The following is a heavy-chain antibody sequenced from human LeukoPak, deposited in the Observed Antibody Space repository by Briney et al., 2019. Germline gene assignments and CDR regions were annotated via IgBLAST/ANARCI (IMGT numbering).Heavy chain of an antibody. Sequence: KPSETLSLTCTVSGGSISRYYWSWIRQPAGKGLEWIGPIYTSRITNYNTSLNSRVTISVDKTTNLFSLRLRSITAAHTAVYYFARDRQGDYYGAGGYSYYFGYWGHGTLVAVSS. CDR3: ARDRQGDYYGAGGYSYYFGY. D-gene: IGHD3-10*01. J-gene: IGHJ4*01. V-gene: IGHV4-4*07. CDR1: GGSISRYY. CDR2: IYTSRIT.